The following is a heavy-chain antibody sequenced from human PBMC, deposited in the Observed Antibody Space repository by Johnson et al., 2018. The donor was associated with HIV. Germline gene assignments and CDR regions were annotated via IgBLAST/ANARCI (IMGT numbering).Heavy chain of an antibody. CDR1: GSLFSSYA. CDR3: ASGYFDWLLISAVAFDI. D-gene: IGHD3-9*01. CDR2: IWNDGSNK. Sequence: QVQLVESGGGVVRPGTSLRLSCAASGSLFSSYAMHWVRQAPGKGLEWVTLIWNDGSNKYYTDSVKGRFTISRDNSKNTLYLQMNSLRAEDTAVYYCASGYFDWLLISAVAFDIWGQGTMVTVSS. V-gene: IGHV3-33*01. J-gene: IGHJ3*02.